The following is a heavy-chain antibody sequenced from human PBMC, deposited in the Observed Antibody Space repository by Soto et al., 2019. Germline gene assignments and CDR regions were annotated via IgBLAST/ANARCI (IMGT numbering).Heavy chain of an antibody. V-gene: IGHV1-18*01. Sequence: QVHLVQSGAEVKKPGASVKVSCKASGYSFSSYGISWVRQAPGQGLQCMGWISGYNGNANYAQKLKGRITMTTDTSTHTAYMELRSLRSDDTAVYYCARLYYDILTGYVDYWGQGTLVTVSS. D-gene: IGHD3-9*01. J-gene: IGHJ4*02. CDR1: GYSFSSYG. CDR3: ARLYYDILTGYVDY. CDR2: ISGYNGNA.